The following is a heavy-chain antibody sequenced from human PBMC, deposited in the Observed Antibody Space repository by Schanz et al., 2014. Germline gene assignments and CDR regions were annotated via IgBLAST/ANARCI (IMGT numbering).Heavy chain of an antibody. J-gene: IGHJ4*02. CDR1: GFTFSSYS. Sequence: EVQLVESGGYLVQPGGSLRLSCSASGFTFSSYSMNWVRQAPGKGLEWVSGISGSGGSTYYADSVKGRFTISRDRFQNTLYLRMSSLRAEDTAVYYCARPRFDYGEVDYWGQGTLVTVSS. CDR3: ARPRFDYGEVDY. V-gene: IGHV3-23*04. CDR2: ISGSGGST. D-gene: IGHD4-17*01.